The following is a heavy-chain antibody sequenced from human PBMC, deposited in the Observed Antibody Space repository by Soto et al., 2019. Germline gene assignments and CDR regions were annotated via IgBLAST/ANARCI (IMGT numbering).Heavy chain of an antibody. Sequence: GSLRLSCAASGFTFSSYAMSWVRQAPGKGLEWVGRIKSKTDGGTTDYAAPVKGRFTISRDDSKNTLYLQMNSLKTEDTAVYYCTTEYYDYVWGSYRYAFDIWGQGTMVTVSS. CDR2: IKSKTDGGTT. D-gene: IGHD3-16*02. J-gene: IGHJ3*02. V-gene: IGHV3-15*01. CDR1: GFTFSSYA. CDR3: TTEYYDYVWGSYRYAFDI.